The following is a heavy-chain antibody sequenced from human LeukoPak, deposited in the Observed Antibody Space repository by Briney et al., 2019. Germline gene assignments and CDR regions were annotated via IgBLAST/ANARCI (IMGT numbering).Heavy chain of an antibody. D-gene: IGHD3-16*01. CDR3: AAYDRLDWFDP. V-gene: IGHV4-39*07. J-gene: IGHJ5*02. CDR2: IYYSGRT. Sequence: SETLSLTCTVSGDSISGSNYYWGWVRQPPGERLEWIGSIYYSGRTYYNPSLKSRVTISVDTSKNQFSLKLRSVTAADTAVYYCAAYDRLDWFDPWGQGTLVTVSS. CDR1: GDSISGSNYY.